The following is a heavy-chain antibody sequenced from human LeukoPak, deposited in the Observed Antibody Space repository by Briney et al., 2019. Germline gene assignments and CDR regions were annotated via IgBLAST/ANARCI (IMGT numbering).Heavy chain of an antibody. CDR3: ARIYGGNSS. V-gene: IGHV3-48*01. Sequence: PGGSLRLSCAASGFTFSSYEMNWVRQAPGKGLEWVSYISSSSSTIYYADSVKGRFTISRDNAKNSLYLQMNSLRAEDTAVYYCARIYGGNSSWGQGTLVTVSS. J-gene: IGHJ4*02. CDR2: ISSSSSTI. CDR1: GFTFSSYE. D-gene: IGHD4-23*01.